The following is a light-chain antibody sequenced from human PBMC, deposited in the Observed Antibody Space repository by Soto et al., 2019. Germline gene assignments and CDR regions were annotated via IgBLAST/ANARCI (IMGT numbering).Light chain of an antibody. Sequence: EIVLTQSPGTLSLSPGERATLSCRASQSVISNHLAWYQQKPGQAPRLLIYGASTRITGIPDRFSGSGSGTDFTLTISRLEPEDFAVYYCQQYGGSPMYTFGQGTKLEIK. CDR2: GAS. J-gene: IGKJ2*01. CDR3: QQYGGSPMYT. CDR1: QSVISNH. V-gene: IGKV3-20*01.